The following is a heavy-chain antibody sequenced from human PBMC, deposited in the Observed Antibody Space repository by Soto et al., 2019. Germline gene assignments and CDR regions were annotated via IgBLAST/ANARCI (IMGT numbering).Heavy chain of an antibody. Sequence: LSLTCGVSGDSIGSGGYYWAWIRQPPGQGLEWFGSISHSGSTYYNPSLKSRVTISVHTSKNQFSLDLTSVTAADTAIYYCARVHISGHGVDYWGQGTLVTVSS. CDR3: ARVHISGHGVDY. D-gene: IGHD5-12*01. CDR2: ISHSGST. J-gene: IGHJ4*02. V-gene: IGHV4-38-2*01. CDR1: GDSIGSGGYY.